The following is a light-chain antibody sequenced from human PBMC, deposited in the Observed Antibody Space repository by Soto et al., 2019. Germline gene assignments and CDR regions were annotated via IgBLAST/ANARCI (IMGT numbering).Light chain of an antibody. CDR3: QQCASSPLT. J-gene: IGKJ4*01. V-gene: IGKV3-20*01. CDR2: GAS. Sequence: EIVLTQSPGTLSLSSGERATLSCRASQSVRSNYLAWYQQKPGQAPRLLIYGASSRATGIPDSFGGSGSGPSFSLPISRLEPEDFAVYYCQQCASSPLTFGGGTTVEIK. CDR1: QSVRSNY.